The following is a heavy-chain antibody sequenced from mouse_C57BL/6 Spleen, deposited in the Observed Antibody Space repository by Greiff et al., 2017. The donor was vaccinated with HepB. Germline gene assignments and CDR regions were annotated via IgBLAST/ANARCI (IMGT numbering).Heavy chain of an antibody. CDR1: GYTFTGYW. CDR2: ILPGSGST. Sequence: QVQLQQSGAELMKPGASVKLSCKATGYTFTGYWIEWVKQRPGHGLEWIGEILPGSGSTNYNEKFKGKATFTADTSSNTAYMQLSSLTTEDSAIYYCARRGLTGTGFAYWGQGTLVTVSA. CDR3: ARRGLTGTGFAY. D-gene: IGHD4-1*01. J-gene: IGHJ3*01. V-gene: IGHV1-9*01.